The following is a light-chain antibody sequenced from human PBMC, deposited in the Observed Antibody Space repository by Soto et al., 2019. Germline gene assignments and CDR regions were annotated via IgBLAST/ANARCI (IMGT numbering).Light chain of an antibody. CDR1: QSISSW. Sequence: DIQMTQSPSTLSGSVGDRVTITCRASQSISSWLAWYQQKPGKAPKLLIYAASTLQSGVPSRFSGTGSGTEFTLSIDSLQPDDFATYYCQQYHTSSITFGQGTRLEI. V-gene: IGKV1-5*01. J-gene: IGKJ5*01. CDR2: AAS. CDR3: QQYHTSSIT.